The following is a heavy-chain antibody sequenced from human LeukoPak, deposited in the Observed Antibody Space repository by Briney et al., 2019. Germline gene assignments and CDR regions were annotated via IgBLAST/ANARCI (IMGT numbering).Heavy chain of an antibody. Sequence: GGSLRLSCKVSGFTFTIYWMSWVRQAPGKGLEWVANIKDDGSQKYYVESVKGRFTISRDNAKNSLYLQMNSLRAEDTAVYYCVRNELWGQGTLVTVSS. CDR1: GFTFTIYW. CDR3: VRNEL. D-gene: IGHD1-26*01. CDR2: IKDDGSQK. V-gene: IGHV3-7*04. J-gene: IGHJ4*02.